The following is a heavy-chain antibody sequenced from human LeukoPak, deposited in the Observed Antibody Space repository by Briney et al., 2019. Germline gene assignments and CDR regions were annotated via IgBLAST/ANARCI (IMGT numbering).Heavy chain of an antibody. CDR2: INPNSGGT. CDR3: ASLYYDSSGSRGSLDY. D-gene: IGHD3-22*01. Sequence: ASVKVSCKASGYTFTGYYMHWVRQAPGQGLGWMGWINPNSGGTNYAQKFQGRVTMTRDTSISTAYMELSRLRSDDTAVYYCASLYYDSSGSRGSLDYWGQGTLVTVSS. J-gene: IGHJ4*02. V-gene: IGHV1-2*02. CDR1: GYTFTGYY.